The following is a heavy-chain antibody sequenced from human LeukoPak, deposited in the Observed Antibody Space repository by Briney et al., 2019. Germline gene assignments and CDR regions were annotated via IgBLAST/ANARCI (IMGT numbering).Heavy chain of an antibody. CDR1: GFTFSSCA. CDR3: VKGGVYSYRALDY. Sequence: GGSLRLSCSASGFTFSSCAMHWVRQAPGKGLEYVSTISSSGGNTYYADSVMGRFTISRDNPKSTLYLQTSSLSAEDTAVYYCVKGGVYSYRALDYWGQGTLVTVSS. CDR2: ISSSGGNT. V-gene: IGHV3-64D*06. D-gene: IGHD1-26*01. J-gene: IGHJ4*02.